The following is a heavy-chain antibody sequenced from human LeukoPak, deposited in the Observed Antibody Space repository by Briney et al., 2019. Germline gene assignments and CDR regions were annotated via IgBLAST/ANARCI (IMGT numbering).Heavy chain of an antibody. CDR1: GGSISSYY. D-gene: IGHD3-3*01. V-gene: IGHV4-59*01. CDR2: IYYSGST. Sequence: SETLSLNCTVSGGSISSYYWGWLRHPPGKVLEWIVYIYYSGSTNYNPSLKSRVTITADTSKNQFSLKLSSVTAADTAVYYCARDSPPFGSGYRNPTYYYYMDVWGKGTPVTVSS. J-gene: IGHJ6*03. CDR3: ARDSPPFGSGYRNPTYYYYMDV.